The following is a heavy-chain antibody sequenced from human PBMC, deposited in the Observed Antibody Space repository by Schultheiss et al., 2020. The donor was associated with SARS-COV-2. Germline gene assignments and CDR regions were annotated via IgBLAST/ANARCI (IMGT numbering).Heavy chain of an antibody. CDR1: GFTFSDYA. V-gene: IGHV3-30*15. Sequence: GGSLRLSCAASGFTFSDYAVHWVRQAPGKGLEWVAVISYDGSNKYYADSVKGRFTISRDNSKNTLYLQMSSLRAEDTAVYYCVKRGSSGPFDYWGQGTLVTVSS. J-gene: IGHJ4*02. CDR2: ISYDGSNK. CDR3: VKRGSSGPFDY. D-gene: IGHD6-19*01.